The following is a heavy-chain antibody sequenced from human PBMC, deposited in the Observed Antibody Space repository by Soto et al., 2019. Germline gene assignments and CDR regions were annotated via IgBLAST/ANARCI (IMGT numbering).Heavy chain of an antibody. CDR3: ARDNGRMVRGVIITTRYFDY. CDR2: INWNGGST. D-gene: IGHD3-10*01. Sequence: GGSLRLSCAASGFTFDDYGMSWVRQAPGKGLEWVSGINWNGGSTGYADSVKGRFSISRGNAKNSLYLQMNSLRAEDTALYYCARDNGRMVRGVIITTRYFDYWGQGTLVTVSS. J-gene: IGHJ4*02. V-gene: IGHV3-20*04. CDR1: GFTFDDYG.